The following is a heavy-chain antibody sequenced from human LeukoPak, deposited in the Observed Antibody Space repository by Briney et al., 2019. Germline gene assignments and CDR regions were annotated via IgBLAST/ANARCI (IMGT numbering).Heavy chain of an antibody. CDR3: ARGGEYSYGLGGPDY. CDR1: GFTFSSYS. D-gene: IGHD5-18*01. CDR2: ISSSSSYI. V-gene: IGHV3-21*01. Sequence: NPGGSLRLSCAASGFTFSSYSMNWVRQAPGKGLEWVSSISSSSSYIYYADSVKGRFTISRDNAKNSMYLQMNSLRAEDTAVYYCARGGEYSYGLGGPDYWGQGTLVTVSS. J-gene: IGHJ4*02.